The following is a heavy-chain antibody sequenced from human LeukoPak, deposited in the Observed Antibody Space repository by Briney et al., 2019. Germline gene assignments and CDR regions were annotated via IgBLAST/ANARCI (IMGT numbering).Heavy chain of an antibody. J-gene: IGHJ4*02. CDR1: GFTFSSYW. V-gene: IGHV3-7*03. D-gene: IGHD5-18*01. Sequence: GGSLRLSCAASGFTFSSYWMSWVRQAPGKGLEWVANIKQDGSEKYYVDSVKGRFTISRDNAKNSLYLQMNSLRAEDTAVYYCARGRSYGYSYDYWAREPWSPSPQ. CDR3: ARGRSYGYSYDY. CDR2: IKQDGSEK.